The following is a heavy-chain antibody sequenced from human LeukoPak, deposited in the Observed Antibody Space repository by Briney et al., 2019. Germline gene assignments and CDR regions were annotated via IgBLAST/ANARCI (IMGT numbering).Heavy chain of an antibody. V-gene: IGHV1-69*05. CDR1: GGTLSSYA. J-gene: IGHJ5*02. CDR3: ARGRGKNYYDSSGYYFNWFDP. D-gene: IGHD3-22*01. CDR2: IIPIFGTA. Sequence: SVKVSCKASGGTLSSYAISWVRQAPGQGLEWMGRIIPIFGTANYAQKFQGRVTITTDESTSTAYMELSSLRSEDTAVYYCARGRGKNYYDSSGYYFNWFDPWGQGTLVTVSS.